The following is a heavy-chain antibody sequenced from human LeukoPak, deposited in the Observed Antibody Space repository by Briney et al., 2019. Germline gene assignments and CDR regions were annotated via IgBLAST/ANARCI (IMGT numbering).Heavy chain of an antibody. CDR2: IYYTGTT. Sequence: PSETLSLTCTVSGASISTSSYYWAWIRQPPGKGLEWIGTIYYTGTTYYNPSLKSRVTMSVDKSKNQFSLKLNSLTAADTAVYYCAGPSAATVFIDYWGQGTLVTVSS. J-gene: IGHJ4*02. D-gene: IGHD2-15*01. V-gene: IGHV4-39*01. CDR1: GASISTSSYY. CDR3: AGPSAATVFIDY.